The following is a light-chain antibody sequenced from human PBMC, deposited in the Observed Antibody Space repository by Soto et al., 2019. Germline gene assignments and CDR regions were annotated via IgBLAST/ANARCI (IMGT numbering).Light chain of an antibody. CDR3: QQYVNSPFT. CDR2: GRS. CDR1: QSVTGDK. V-gene: IGKV3-20*01. Sequence: EIVLTQSPGPLSLSPGNSAALSCRASQSVTGDKVAWYQQRPGQAPRLLIYGRSTRATDIPARFRGSGSGTDYTLTINRLEPEDFALYYCQQYVNSPFTFGQGTKLEI. J-gene: IGKJ2*01.